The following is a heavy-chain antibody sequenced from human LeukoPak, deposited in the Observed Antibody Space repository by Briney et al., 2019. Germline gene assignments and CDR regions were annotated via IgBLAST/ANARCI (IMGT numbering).Heavy chain of an antibody. CDR3: ARLLLGGATPHFDY. Sequence: ASVKVSCKASGYTFTSYDINWVRQATGQGLEWMGWMNPNSGNTGSAQRFQGRVTMTRNTSISTAYMELSSLRSEDTAVYYCARLLLGGATPHFDYWGQGTLVTVSS. J-gene: IGHJ4*02. V-gene: IGHV1-8*01. CDR2: MNPNSGNT. CDR1: GYTFTSYD. D-gene: IGHD1-26*01.